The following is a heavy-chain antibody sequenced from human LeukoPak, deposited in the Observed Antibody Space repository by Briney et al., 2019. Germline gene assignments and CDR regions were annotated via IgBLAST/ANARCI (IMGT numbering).Heavy chain of an antibody. V-gene: IGHV3-30*04. Sequence: GGSLRLSCAASEFSLNRYTMHWVRQAPGKGLQWVAVVLDDASKKNNADSVKGRFSISRDNSKNMLYLQMNSLRAEDTALYYCARDNWGGAFDIWGQGTMVTVSS. CDR1: EFSLNRYT. CDR3: ARDNWGGAFDI. CDR2: VLDDASKK. J-gene: IGHJ3*02. D-gene: IGHD7-27*01.